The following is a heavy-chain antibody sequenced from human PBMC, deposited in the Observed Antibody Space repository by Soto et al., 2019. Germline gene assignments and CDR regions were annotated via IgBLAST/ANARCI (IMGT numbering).Heavy chain of an antibody. Sequence: AGGSLRLSCAASGFTFSSYSTNWVRQAPGKGLEWVSSISSSSSYIYYADSVKGRFTISRDNAKNSLYLQMNSLRAEDTAVYYCARVGHSSSWYENWFDPWGQGTLVTVSS. J-gene: IGHJ5*02. CDR2: ISSSSSYI. D-gene: IGHD6-13*01. CDR1: GFTFSSYS. V-gene: IGHV3-21*01. CDR3: ARVGHSSSWYENWFDP.